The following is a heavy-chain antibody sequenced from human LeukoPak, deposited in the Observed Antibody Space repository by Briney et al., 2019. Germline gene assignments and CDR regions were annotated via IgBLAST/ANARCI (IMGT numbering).Heavy chain of an antibody. Sequence: PSETLSLTCTVSGGSISSSSYYWSWVRQPPGKGLEWIGEIYHSGSTNYNPSLKSRVTISVDKSKNQFSLKLSSVTAADTAVYYCARAEALESLLWFGELFLKSSGVVAFDIWGQGTMATVSS. CDR2: IYHSGST. J-gene: IGHJ3*02. CDR3: ARAEALESLLWFGELFLKSSGVVAFDI. D-gene: IGHD3-10*01. V-gene: IGHV4-39*07. CDR1: GGSISSSSYY.